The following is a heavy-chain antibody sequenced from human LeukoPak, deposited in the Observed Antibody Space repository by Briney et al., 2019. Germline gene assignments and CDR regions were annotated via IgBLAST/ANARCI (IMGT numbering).Heavy chain of an antibody. CDR1: GYTFTGYY. CDR2: INPNSGGT. CDR3: ARDNNDYVWGSYRYGFDP. Sequence: ASVKVSCKASGYTFTGYYMHWVRQAPGQGLEWMGWINPNSGGTNYAQKFQGRVTITADKSTSTAYMDLTSLKSEDTAVYYCARDNNDYVWGSYRYGFDPWGQGTLVTVSS. V-gene: IGHV1-2*02. D-gene: IGHD3-16*02. J-gene: IGHJ5*02.